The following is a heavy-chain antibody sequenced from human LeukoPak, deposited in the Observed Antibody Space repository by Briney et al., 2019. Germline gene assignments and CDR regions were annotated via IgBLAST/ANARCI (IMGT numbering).Heavy chain of an antibody. CDR3: AGDYDSSGYDNY. CDR2: IRYDGSKT. J-gene: IGHJ4*02. CDR1: GFPSNSYG. D-gene: IGHD3-22*01. V-gene: IGHV3-30*02. Sequence: GGSLRLSCAASGFPSNSYGIQWVRQAPGKGLEWVAFIRYDGSKTYYADSVKGRFTISRDNSKNTLYLQMNSLRAEDTAVYYCAGDYDSSGYDNYWGQGTLVTVSS.